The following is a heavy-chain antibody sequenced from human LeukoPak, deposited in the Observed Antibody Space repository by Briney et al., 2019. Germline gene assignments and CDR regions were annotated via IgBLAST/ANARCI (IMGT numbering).Heavy chain of an antibody. CDR2: INRSGST. J-gene: IGHJ5*02. Sequence: SETLSLTCAVYGGSFSGYYWSWIRQPPGKGLEWIGEINRSGSTNYNPSLKSRVTISVDTSKNQFSLKLSSVTAADTAVYYCTRGRFTLNWFDPWGQGTLVTVSS. V-gene: IGHV4-34*01. CDR1: GGSFSGYY. CDR3: TRGRFTLNWFDP. D-gene: IGHD3-16*01.